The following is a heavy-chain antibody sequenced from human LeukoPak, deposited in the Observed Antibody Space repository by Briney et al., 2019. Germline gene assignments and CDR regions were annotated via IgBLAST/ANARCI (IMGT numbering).Heavy chain of an antibody. Sequence: GGSLRLSCAASGFTFSSSAMHWVRQAPDKGLEWVAVISYDGSNKYYADFVKGRFTISRDNSKNTLYLQMNSLRAEDTAVYYCARLTTVTAPLFDYWGQGTLVTVSS. J-gene: IGHJ4*02. CDR3: ARLTTVTAPLFDY. CDR1: GFTFSSSA. V-gene: IGHV3-30-3*01. CDR2: ISYDGSNK. D-gene: IGHD4-17*01.